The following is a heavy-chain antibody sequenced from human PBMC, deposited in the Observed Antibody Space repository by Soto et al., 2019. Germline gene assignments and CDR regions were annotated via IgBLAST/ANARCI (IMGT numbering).Heavy chain of an antibody. D-gene: IGHD2-15*01. CDR3: ARFTMRSPFVDY. CDR2: INHSGST. V-gene: IGHV4-34*01. Sequence: NPSETLSLTCAVYGGSFSGYYWSWIRQPPGKGLEWIGEINHSGSTNYNPSLKSRVTISVDTSKNQFSLKLSSVTAADTAVYYCARFTMRSPFVDYWGQGTLVTVSS. J-gene: IGHJ4*02. CDR1: GGSFSGYY.